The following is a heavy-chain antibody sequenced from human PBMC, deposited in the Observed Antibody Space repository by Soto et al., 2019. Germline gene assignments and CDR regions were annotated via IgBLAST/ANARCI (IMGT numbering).Heavy chain of an antibody. V-gene: IGHV3-11*01. CDR1: GFTFSDYY. CDR3: ARVGYCGGDCYSSWYFDL. D-gene: IGHD2-21*02. CDR2: ISSSGSTI. Sequence: GGSLRLSCAASGFTFSDYYMSWIRQAPGKGLEWVSYISSSGSTIYYADSVKGRFTISRDNAKNSLYLQMNSLRAEDTAVYYCARVGYCGGDCYSSWYFDLWGRGTLVTVSS. J-gene: IGHJ2*01.